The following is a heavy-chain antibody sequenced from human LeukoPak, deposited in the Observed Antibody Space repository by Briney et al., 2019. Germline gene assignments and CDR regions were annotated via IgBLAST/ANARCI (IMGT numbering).Heavy chain of an antibody. V-gene: IGHV3-7*01. J-gene: IGHJ4*02. CDR3: ARGGGWYFDH. CDR2: IGQDGSEN. Sequence: GGSLRLSCAASGFTFSNYWMNWVRQAPGKGLEWVASIGQDGSENYYVDSVKGRFTISRDNAKNSLYLQMNSLRVEDTAVYYCARGGGWYFDHWGQGALITASS. D-gene: IGHD6-19*01. CDR1: GFTFSNYW.